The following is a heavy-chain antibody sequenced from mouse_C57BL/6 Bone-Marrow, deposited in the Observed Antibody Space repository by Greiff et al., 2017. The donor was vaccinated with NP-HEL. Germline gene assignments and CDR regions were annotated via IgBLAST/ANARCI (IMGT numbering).Heavy chain of an antibody. D-gene: IGHD1-1*01. Sequence: VQLQQSGPGLVQPSHCLSITCTVSGFSLTSYGVHWVRQSPGKGLEWLGVIWSGGSTDYNAAFISRLSISKDNSKSQVFFKMNSLQADDTAIYYCARNWGSSYPAWFAYWGQGTLVTVSA. V-gene: IGHV2-2*01. J-gene: IGHJ3*01. CDR1: GFSLTSYG. CDR2: IWSGGST. CDR3: ARNWGSSYPAWFAY.